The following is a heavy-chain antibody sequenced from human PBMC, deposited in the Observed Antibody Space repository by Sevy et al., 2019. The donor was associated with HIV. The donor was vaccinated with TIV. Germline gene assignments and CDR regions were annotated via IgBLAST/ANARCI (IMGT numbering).Heavy chain of an antibody. CDR1: GFTFSDYY. CDR3: ARAGDDYCTESDCNKNWFDP. CDR2: ISSSSALV. V-gene: IGHV3-11*01. J-gene: IGHJ5*02. Sequence: GGSLRLSCAASGFTFSDYYMGWFRQAPGKGLEWVSYISSSSALVLYADSVEGRFTISRDNAKNSLFLQMNSLRAEDTAIYYCARAGDDYCTESDCNKNWFDPWGQRTLVTVSS. D-gene: IGHD2-8*02.